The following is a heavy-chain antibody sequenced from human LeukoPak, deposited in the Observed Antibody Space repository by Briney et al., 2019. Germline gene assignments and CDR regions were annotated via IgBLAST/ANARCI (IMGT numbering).Heavy chain of an antibody. CDR1: GFTFSDYY. V-gene: IGHV3-11*06. CDR2: INSGSRYA. D-gene: IGHD3-9*01. CDR3: AKDPHFDILTGFHDS. J-gene: IGHJ4*02. Sequence: GGSLRLSCAASGFTFSDYYMSWIRQAPGKGLEWISTINSGSRYANYADSVKGRFIVSRDNANSSLYLQMNSLRAEDTAVYFCAKDPHFDILTGFHDSWGQGTMVTVSS.